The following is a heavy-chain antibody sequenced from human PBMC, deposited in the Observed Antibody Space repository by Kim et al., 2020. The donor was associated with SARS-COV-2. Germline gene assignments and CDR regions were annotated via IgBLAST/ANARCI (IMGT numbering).Heavy chain of an antibody. J-gene: IGHJ3*01. D-gene: IGHD4-17*01. V-gene: IGHV3-9*01. Sequence: DSETGRFTISIDNAENSLYLQMNSLRAEDTGLYYCAKPTLDYGVTYAFDVWGQGTMVTVSS. CDR3: AKPTLDYGVTYAFDV.